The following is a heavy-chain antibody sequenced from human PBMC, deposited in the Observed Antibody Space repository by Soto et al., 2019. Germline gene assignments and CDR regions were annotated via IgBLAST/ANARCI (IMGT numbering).Heavy chain of an antibody. V-gene: IGHV3-21*01. J-gene: IGHJ6*02. D-gene: IGHD6-6*01. CDR1: GFTFSSYS. Sequence: GGSLRLSCAASGFTFSSYSMNWVRQAPGKGLEWVSSISSSSSYIYYADSVKGRFTISRDNAKNALYLQMNSLRAEDTAVYYCARATRIAARPITFMDVWGQGTTVTVSS. CDR2: ISSSSSYI. CDR3: ARATRIAARPITFMDV.